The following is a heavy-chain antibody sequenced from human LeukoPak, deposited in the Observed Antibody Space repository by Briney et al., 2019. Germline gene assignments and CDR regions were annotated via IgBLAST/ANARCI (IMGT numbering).Heavy chain of an antibody. Sequence: SETLSLTCTVSGGSISSSSYYWGWIRQPPGKGLEWIGSIYYSGSTYYNPSLKSRVTISVDTSKNQFSLKLSSVTAADTAVYYCARRPVTTGDWFDPWGQGTLVTVSS. CDR2: IYYSGST. CDR1: GGSISSSSYY. CDR3: ARRPVTTGDWFDP. V-gene: IGHV4-39*07. J-gene: IGHJ5*02. D-gene: IGHD4-17*01.